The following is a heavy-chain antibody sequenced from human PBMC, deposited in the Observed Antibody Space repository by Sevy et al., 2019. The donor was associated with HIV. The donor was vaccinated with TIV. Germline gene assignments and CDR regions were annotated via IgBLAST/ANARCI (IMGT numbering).Heavy chain of an antibody. CDR1: GYTFTSYG. Sequence: ASVKVSCEASGYTFTSYGIIWVRQAPGQGLEWMGWISAYNGNTNYAQRLQGRVTMTTDTSTRTGYMELASLRSDDTAVDYCARGPRKDYDSSGYYYPPAYWGQGTLVTVSS. D-gene: IGHD3-22*01. CDR2: ISAYNGNT. V-gene: IGHV1-18*01. CDR3: ARGPRKDYDSSGYYYPPAY. J-gene: IGHJ4*02.